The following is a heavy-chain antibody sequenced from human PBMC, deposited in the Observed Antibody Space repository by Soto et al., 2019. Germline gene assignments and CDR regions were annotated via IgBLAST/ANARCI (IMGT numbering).Heavy chain of an antibody. CDR2: IKQDGSEK. D-gene: IGHD3-10*01. CDR3: ARWDRSPRLLTPQNYFDY. Sequence: GGSLRLSCAASGFTFSSYWMSWVRQAPGKGLEWVANIKQDGSEKYYVDSVKGRFTISRDNAKNSLYLQMNSLRAEDTAVYYCARWDRSPRLLTPQNYFDYWGQGTLVTVSS. V-gene: IGHV3-7*03. CDR1: GFTFSSYW. J-gene: IGHJ4*02.